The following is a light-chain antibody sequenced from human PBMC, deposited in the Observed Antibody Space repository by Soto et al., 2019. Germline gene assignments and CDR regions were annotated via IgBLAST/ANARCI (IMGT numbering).Light chain of an antibody. Sequence: EIVLTQSPDTLSLSPGERATLSCRASQSGSSDYLVWYQQKPGQAPRLLIYGASRRATGIPDRFSGSGSGTEFILTVSTLEPEDFAVYYCQHYDNSPPSITFGPGTKVDIK. CDR3: QHYDNSPPSIT. CDR2: GAS. J-gene: IGKJ3*01. CDR1: QSGSSDY. V-gene: IGKV3-20*01.